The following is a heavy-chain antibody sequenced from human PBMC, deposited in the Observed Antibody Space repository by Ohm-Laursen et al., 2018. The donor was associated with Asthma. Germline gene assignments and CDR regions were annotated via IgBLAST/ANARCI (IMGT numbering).Heavy chain of an antibody. D-gene: IGHD6-13*01. CDR2: ISYDGSNK. CDR3: AKDTGSSWYGYYYYGMDV. V-gene: IGHV3-30*18. J-gene: IGHJ6*02. CDR1: GFTFSSYG. Sequence: SLRLSCTASGFTFSSYGMHWVRQAPGKGLEWVAVISYDGSNKYYADSVKGRFTISRDNSKNTLYLQMNSLRAEDTAVYYCAKDTGSSWYGYYYYGMDVWGQGTTVTVSS.